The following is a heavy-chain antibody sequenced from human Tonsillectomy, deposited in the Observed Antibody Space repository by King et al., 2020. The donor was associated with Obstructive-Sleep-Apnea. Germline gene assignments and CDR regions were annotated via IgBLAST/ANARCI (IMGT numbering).Heavy chain of an antibody. CDR3: ASAAMRGPAFDY. V-gene: IGHV3-30*03. D-gene: IGHD2-2*01. CDR1: GFTFSSYG. Sequence: VQLVESGGGVVQPGRSLRLSCAASGFTFSSYGMHWVRQAPGKGLEWVALMSYDGNNKFYADSVKGRFTISRDTAKNTLYLQMSSLRAEDTAVYYCASAAMRGPAFDYWGQGALVTVSS. J-gene: IGHJ4*02. CDR2: MSYDGNNK.